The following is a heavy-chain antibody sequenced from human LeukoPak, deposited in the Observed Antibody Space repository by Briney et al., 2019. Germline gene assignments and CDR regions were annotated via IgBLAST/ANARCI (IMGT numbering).Heavy chain of an antibody. D-gene: IGHD2-15*01. V-gene: IGHV3-33*01. J-gene: IGHJ5*01. Sequence: GRSLRLSCAASGLTVRTNGMHWVRQPPGQGLERVAAIDSDGNRRYYADSVKGRFTVSRDIYKNTVDLQIDSLRAEDMAAYFCARDLNQWSIQFDSWGQGTLVTVAS. CDR3: ARDLNQWSIQFDS. CDR2: IDSDGNRR. CDR1: GLTVRTNG.